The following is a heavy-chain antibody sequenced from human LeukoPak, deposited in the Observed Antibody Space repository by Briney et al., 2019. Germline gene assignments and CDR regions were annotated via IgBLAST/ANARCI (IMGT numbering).Heavy chain of an antibody. V-gene: IGHV3-48*04. J-gene: IGHJ5*02. D-gene: IGHD3-22*01. Sequence: GGSLRLSCAASGFTFSSYWMHWVRQAPGKGLEWVSYISSSGNTIYYGDSVKGRFTISRDNAKNSLYLQMNSLRAEDTAVYYCARNLIARFDPWGQGTLVTVSS. CDR2: ISSSGNTI. CDR1: GFTFSSYW. CDR3: ARNLIARFDP.